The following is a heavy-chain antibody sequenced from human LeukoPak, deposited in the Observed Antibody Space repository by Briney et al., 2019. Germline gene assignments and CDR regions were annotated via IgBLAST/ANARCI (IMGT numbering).Heavy chain of an antibody. D-gene: IGHD4-17*01. CDR3: ARDLVYGDYVFDY. CDR1: GGSISSYY. J-gene: IGHJ4*02. CDR2: IYTSGST. Sequence: SETLSLTCTVSGGSISSYYWSWIRQPAGKGLEWIGRIYTSGSTNYNPPLKSRVTMSVDTSKNQFSLKLSSVTAADTAVYYCARDLVYGDYVFDYWGQGTLVTVSS. V-gene: IGHV4-4*07.